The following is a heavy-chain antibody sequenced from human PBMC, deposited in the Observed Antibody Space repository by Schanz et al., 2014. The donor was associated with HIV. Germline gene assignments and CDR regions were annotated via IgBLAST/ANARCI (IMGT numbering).Heavy chain of an antibody. CDR2: MNPNSGNT. V-gene: IGHV1-8*01. Sequence: ARLVQSGAEVKRPGASVTVSCTAAGSTFPDLDVNWVRQATGQGLEWMGWMNPNSGNTGFAQKFQGRVTMTRNTSINTAYMEVSGLKSEDTAVYYCARKMSISNQWLRALYSNYGMDVWGQGTTVTVSS. CDR1: GSTFPDLD. CDR3: ARKMSISNQWLRALYSNYGMDV. J-gene: IGHJ6*02. D-gene: IGHD5-12*01.